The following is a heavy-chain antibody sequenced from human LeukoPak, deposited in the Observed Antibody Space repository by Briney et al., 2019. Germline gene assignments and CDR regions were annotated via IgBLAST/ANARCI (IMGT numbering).Heavy chain of an antibody. CDR3: AKGSSGHDY. D-gene: IGHD6-19*01. V-gene: IGHV3-53*01. J-gene: IGHJ4*02. CDR1: EFSVGSNY. CDR2: IYSGGST. Sequence: GVSLTLSCAASEFSVGSNYMIWVRQAAGRGLEWVSLIYSGGSTYYADSVKGRFTISRDNSKNTLYLQMTSLRAEDTAVYYCAKGSSGHDYWGQGTLVTVSS.